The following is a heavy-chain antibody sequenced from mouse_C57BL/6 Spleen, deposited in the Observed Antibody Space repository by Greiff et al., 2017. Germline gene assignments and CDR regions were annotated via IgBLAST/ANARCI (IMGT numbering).Heavy chain of an antibody. CDR1: GYTFTDYY. V-gene: IGHV1-75*01. D-gene: IGHD3-2*02. Sequence: QVQLQQSGPELVKPGASVKISCKASGYTFTDYYINWVKQRPGQGLEWIGWIFPGSGSTYYNEKFQGKATLTVDKSSSPAYMLLSRLTSEDSAVYFCARKGDSSGLFDYWGQGTTLTVSS. CDR2: IFPGSGST. CDR3: ARKGDSSGLFDY. J-gene: IGHJ2*01.